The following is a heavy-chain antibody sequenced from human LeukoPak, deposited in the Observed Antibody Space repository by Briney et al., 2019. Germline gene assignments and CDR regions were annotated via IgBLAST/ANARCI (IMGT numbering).Heavy chain of an antibody. V-gene: IGHV3-21*01. Sequence: GGSLRLSCAASGFTFSSYSMNWVPEAPGKGLEWVSSISSSSSYIYYADSVKGRFTISRDNAKNSLYLQMNSLRAEDTAVYYCARAGDIVVVPAATNTDYYMDVWGKGTTVTVSS. CDR3: ARAGDIVVVPAATNTDYYMDV. CDR1: GFTFSSYS. J-gene: IGHJ6*03. D-gene: IGHD2-2*01. CDR2: ISSSSSYI.